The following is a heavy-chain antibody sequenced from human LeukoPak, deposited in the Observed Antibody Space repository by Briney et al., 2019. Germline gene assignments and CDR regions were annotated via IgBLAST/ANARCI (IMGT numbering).Heavy chain of an antibody. CDR1: GGSISSYY. V-gene: IGHV4-59*01. D-gene: IGHD3-16*02. Sequence: SETLSLTCTVSGGSISSYYWSWIRQPPGKGLEWTGYIYYSGSTNYNPSLKSRVTISVDTSKNQFSLKLSSVTAADTAVYYCARGIDSYYYYYYMDVWGKGTTVTISS. J-gene: IGHJ6*03. CDR3: ARGIDSYYYYYYMDV. CDR2: IYYSGST.